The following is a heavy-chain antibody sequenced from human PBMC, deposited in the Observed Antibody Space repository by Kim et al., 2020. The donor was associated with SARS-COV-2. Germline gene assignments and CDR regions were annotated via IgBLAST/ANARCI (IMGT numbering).Heavy chain of an antibody. D-gene: IGHD3-10*01. V-gene: IGHV4-34*01. CDR1: GGSFSGYY. J-gene: IGHJ4*02. CDR2: INHSGST. CDR3: ARGGGHYSGSGSYVNY. Sequence: SETLSLTCAVYGGSFSGYYWIWIRQSPGKGLEWIGEINHSGSTNYNPSLKSRVTMSADTSKNQFSLKLTSVTAADTAVYYCARGGGHYSGSGSYVNYWGQGTLVTVSS.